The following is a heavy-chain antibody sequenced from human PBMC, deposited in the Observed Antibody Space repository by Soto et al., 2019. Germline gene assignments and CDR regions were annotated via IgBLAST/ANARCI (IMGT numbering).Heavy chain of an antibody. CDR2: IYYSGST. D-gene: IGHD2-21*02. J-gene: IGHJ6*02. CDR1: GGSISSGYYY. Sequence: ASETLSLTCTVSGGSISSGYYYWSWIRQPPGKGLEWIGYIYYSGSTYYNPSLKSRVTISVDTSKNQFSLKLSSVTAADTAVYYCAREYCGGDCSRADYYYYYGMDVWGQGTTVTVSS. V-gene: IGHV4-30-4*01. CDR3: AREYCGGDCSRADYYYYYGMDV.